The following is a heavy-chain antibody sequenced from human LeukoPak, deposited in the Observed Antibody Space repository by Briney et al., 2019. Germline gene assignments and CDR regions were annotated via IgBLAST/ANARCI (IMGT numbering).Heavy chain of an antibody. CDR2: IIPVFAKA. CDR1: GGTFSSYA. Sequence: ASVKVSCKASGGTFSSYAISWVRQAPGQGLEWMGGIIPVFAKANYARKFQDRVTITADDSTTTAYMELSSLTSEDTATYYCARLGHCRETNCYSDFYYMDVWGKGTTVIVSS. D-gene: IGHD2/OR15-2a*01. J-gene: IGHJ6*03. CDR3: ARLGHCRETNCYSDFYYMDV. V-gene: IGHV1-69*13.